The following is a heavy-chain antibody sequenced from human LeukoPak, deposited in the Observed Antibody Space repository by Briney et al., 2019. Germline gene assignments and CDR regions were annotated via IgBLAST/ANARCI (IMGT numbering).Heavy chain of an antibody. V-gene: IGHV4-59*08. CDR2: IYYSGTT. D-gene: IGHD3-16*01. Sequence: SETLSLTCTVSGGSISSYYWSWIRQPPGKGLEWIGYIYYSGTTNYNPSLKSRVTISVDTSKNQFSLKLSSVTAADTAVYYCASFPGGDSYYFDYWGQGTLVTVSS. J-gene: IGHJ4*02. CDR3: ASFPGGDSYYFDY. CDR1: GGSISSYY.